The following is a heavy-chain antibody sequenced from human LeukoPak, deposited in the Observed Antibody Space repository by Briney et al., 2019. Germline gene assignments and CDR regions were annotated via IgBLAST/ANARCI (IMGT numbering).Heavy chain of an antibody. CDR3: ARVRGAFMDV. D-gene: IGHD3-10*01. J-gene: IGHJ6*02. Sequence: PGGSLRLSCAASGFTFSSYSMNWVRQAPGKGLEWVSYISSSGSTIYYADSVKGRFTISRDNAKNSLYLQMNSLRAEDTAVYYCARVRGAFMDVWGQGTTVTVSS. CDR2: ISSSGSTI. V-gene: IGHV3-48*04. CDR1: GFTFSSYS.